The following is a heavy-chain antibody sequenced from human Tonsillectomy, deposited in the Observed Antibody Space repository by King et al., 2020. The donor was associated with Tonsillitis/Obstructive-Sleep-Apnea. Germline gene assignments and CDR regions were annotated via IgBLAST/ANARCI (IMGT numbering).Heavy chain of an antibody. CDR2: INHSGST. CDR1: GGSFSGYY. V-gene: IGHV4-34*01. D-gene: IGHD3-10*01. J-gene: IGHJ6*02. Sequence: VQLQQWGAGLLKPSETLSLTCAVYGGSFSGYYWSWIRQPPGKGLEWIGEINHSGSTNYNPSLKSRVTISVDTSKNQFSLKLSSVTAADTAVYYCARITMVRGVRVYYYYGMDVWGQGITVTVSS. CDR3: ARITMVRGVRVYYYYGMDV.